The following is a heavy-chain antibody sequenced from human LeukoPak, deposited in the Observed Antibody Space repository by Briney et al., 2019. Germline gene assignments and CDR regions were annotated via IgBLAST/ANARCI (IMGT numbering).Heavy chain of an antibody. CDR2: ISGSGGST. D-gene: IGHD6-13*01. Sequence: GRSLRLSCAASGFTFSSYGMSWVRQAPGKGLEWVSAISGSGGSTYYADSVKGRFTISRDNSKNTLYLQLNSLRAEDTAVYYCAKGPKQQLVGSRGHYFDYWGQGTLVTVSS. CDR3: AKGPKQQLVGSRGHYFDY. CDR1: GFTFSSYG. V-gene: IGHV3-23*01. J-gene: IGHJ4*02.